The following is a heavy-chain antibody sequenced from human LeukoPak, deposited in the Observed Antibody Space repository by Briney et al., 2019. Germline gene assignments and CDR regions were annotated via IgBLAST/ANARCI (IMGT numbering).Heavy chain of an antibody. J-gene: IGHJ6*02. Sequence: SETLSLTCAVYGGSFSGYYWSWIRQPPGKGLEWIGEINHSGSTKYNPSLKSRVTISVDTSKNQFSLKLSSVTAADTAVYYCARVGALSSQNIVVVPAPYYYYGMDVWGQGTTVTVSS. V-gene: IGHV4-34*01. D-gene: IGHD2-2*01. CDR1: GGSFSGYY. CDR3: ARVGALSSQNIVVVPAPYYYYGMDV. CDR2: INHSGST.